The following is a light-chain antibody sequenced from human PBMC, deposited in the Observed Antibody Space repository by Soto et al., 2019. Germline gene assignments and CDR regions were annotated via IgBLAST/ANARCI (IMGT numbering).Light chain of an antibody. CDR1: QSVSSY. V-gene: IGKV3-11*01. J-gene: IGKJ5*01. Sequence: EIVLTQYPATLSVSPGERATLSCRASQSVSSYLAWYQQKPGQAPRLLIYDASNRATGIPARFSGSGSGTDFTLTISSLEPEDFAVYYCQQRSNWPITFGQGTRLEI. CDR3: QQRSNWPIT. CDR2: DAS.